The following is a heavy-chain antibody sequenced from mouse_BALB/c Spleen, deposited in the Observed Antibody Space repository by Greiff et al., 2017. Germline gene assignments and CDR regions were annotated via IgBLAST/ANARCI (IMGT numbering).Heavy chain of an antibody. CDR3: ARRRVTGIRVFDY. CDR1: GFAFSSYD. CDR2: ISSGGGST. J-gene: IGHJ2*01. D-gene: IGHD4-1*01. Sequence: EVNVVESGGGLVKPGGSLKLSCAASGFAFSSYDMSWVRQTPEKRLEWVAYISSGGGSTYYPDTVKGRFTISRDNAKNTLYLQISSLKSEDTAMYYCARRRVTGIRVFDYWGQGTTLTVSS. V-gene: IGHV5-12-1*01.